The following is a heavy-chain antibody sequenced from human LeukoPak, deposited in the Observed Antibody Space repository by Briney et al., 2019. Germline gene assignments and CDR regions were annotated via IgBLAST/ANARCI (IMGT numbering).Heavy chain of an antibody. Sequence: GMSLRLSCGASGFTFSSYDMHWVRQATGKGLEWVSAIGTAGDTYYPGSVKGRFTISRENAKNSLYLQMNSLRAGDTAVYYCASGRPDYGMDVWGQGTTVTVSS. J-gene: IGHJ6*02. CDR3: ASGRPDYGMDV. CDR2: IGTAGDT. CDR1: GFTFSSYD. V-gene: IGHV3-13*04.